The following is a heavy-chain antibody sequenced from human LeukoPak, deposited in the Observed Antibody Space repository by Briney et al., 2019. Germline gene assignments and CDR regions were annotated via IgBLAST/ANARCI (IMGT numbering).Heavy chain of an antibody. J-gene: IGHJ6*02. CDR2: IDPNGRYT. Sequence: GGSLRLSCAATGFTFSNHYMHWVRQAPGKGLVSVSRIDPNGRYTSYADSVKGRFTISRDNAKNTLYLQMNTLGAEDTALYYCVRGSTDWNGMDVWGQGTTVTVSS. V-gene: IGHV3-74*01. CDR1: GFTFSNHY. D-gene: IGHD6-19*01. CDR3: VRGSTDWNGMDV.